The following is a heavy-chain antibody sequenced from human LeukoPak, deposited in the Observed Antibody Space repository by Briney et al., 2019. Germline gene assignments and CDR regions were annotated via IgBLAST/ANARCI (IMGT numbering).Heavy chain of an antibody. J-gene: IGHJ5*02. CDR2: INGDGGST. Sequence: GGSLRLSCAASGFTFSNSWMHWVRQVPGKGLVWVSRINGDGGSTNYADSVKGRFTISRDNAKNTLYLQMNSLRAEDTAVYYCARVGRLDCTSTTCYAWFDPWGQGTLVTVSS. CDR3: ARVGRLDCTSTTCYAWFDP. CDR1: GFTFSNSW. V-gene: IGHV3-74*01. D-gene: IGHD2-2*01.